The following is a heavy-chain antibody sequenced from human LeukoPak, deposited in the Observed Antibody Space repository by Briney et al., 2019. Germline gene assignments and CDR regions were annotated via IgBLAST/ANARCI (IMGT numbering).Heavy chain of an antibody. CDR1: GGSISSYY. CDR3: ASRTGFGEFDY. D-gene: IGHD3-10*01. J-gene: IGHJ4*02. Sequence: SETLSLTCTVSGGSISSYYWSWIRQPPGKGLEWIGYTYYSGSTNYNPSLKSRVTISVDTSKNQFSLKLSSVTAADTAVYYCASRTGFGEFDYWGQGTLVTVSS. CDR2: TYYSGST. V-gene: IGHV4-59*01.